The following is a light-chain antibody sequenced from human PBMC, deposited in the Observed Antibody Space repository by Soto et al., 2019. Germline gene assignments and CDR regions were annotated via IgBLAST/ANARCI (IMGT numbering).Light chain of an antibody. CDR2: GAF. CDR3: LQYHNLWA. V-gene: IGKV3-15*01. Sequence: DTVMTQSPATLSVYPGDRATLSCRASQSVGSNLAGSQHKPGQAHRLHIYGAFTRATGILARFSGSGSGTEFTLTISRLQPEDFKVYSCLQYHNLWAFGQGNKGEI. J-gene: IGKJ1*01. CDR1: QSVGSN.